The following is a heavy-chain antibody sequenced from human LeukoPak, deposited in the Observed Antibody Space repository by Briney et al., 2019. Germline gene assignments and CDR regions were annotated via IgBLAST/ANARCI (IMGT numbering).Heavy chain of an antibody. CDR1: GYTFTGYY. D-gene: IGHD4-17*01. CDR3: ARVVTGDYQGPRFDY. V-gene: IGHV1-2*02. J-gene: IGHJ4*02. Sequence: GASVKVSRKASGYTFTGYYMHWVRQAPGQGLEWMGWNNPNSGGTNYAQKFQGRVTMTRDTSISTAYMELSRLRSDDTAVYYCARVVTGDYQGPRFDYWGQGTLVTVSS. CDR2: NNPNSGGT.